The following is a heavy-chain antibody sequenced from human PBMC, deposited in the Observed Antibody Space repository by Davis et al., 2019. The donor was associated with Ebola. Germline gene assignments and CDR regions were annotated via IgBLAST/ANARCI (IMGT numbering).Heavy chain of an antibody. CDR3: AKDTYYYYGMDV. CDR1: GFRSRDHH. Sequence: SLKISCAASGFRSRDHHMDWVRQAPGKGLEWVSGISWNSGSIGYADSVKGRFTISRDNAKNSLYLQMNSLRAEDTALYYCAKDTYYYYGMDVWGQGTTVTVSS. CDR2: ISWNSGSI. V-gene: IGHV3-9*02. J-gene: IGHJ6*02.